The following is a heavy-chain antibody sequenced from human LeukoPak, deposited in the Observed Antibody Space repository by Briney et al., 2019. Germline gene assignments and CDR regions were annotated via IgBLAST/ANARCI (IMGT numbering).Heavy chain of an antibody. V-gene: IGHV1-2*02. CDR3: ARWETTGFDY. CDR2: INPNSGGT. D-gene: IGHD4-17*01. CDR1: GYTFTGYY. J-gene: IGHJ4*02. Sequence: ASVKVSCKAPGYTFTGYYMHWVRQAPGQGLEWMGWINPNSGGTNYAQKVQGRVTMTRDTSISTAYMELSRLRSDDTAVYYCARWETTGFDYWGQGTLVTVSS.